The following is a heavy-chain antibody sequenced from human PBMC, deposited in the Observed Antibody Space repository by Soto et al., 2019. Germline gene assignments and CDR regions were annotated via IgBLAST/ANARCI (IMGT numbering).Heavy chain of an antibody. V-gene: IGHV1-18*01. CDR3: ARDMPPTNYDILTGPEAPGDY. D-gene: IGHD3-9*01. Sequence: ASVKVSCKASGYTFTSYGISWVRQAPGQGLERMGWIGAYNGNTNYAQKLQGRVTMTTDTSTSTAYMELRSLRSDDTAVYYCARDMPPTNYDILTGPEAPGDYWGQGTLVTVSS. J-gene: IGHJ4*02. CDR1: GYTFTSYG. CDR2: IGAYNGNT.